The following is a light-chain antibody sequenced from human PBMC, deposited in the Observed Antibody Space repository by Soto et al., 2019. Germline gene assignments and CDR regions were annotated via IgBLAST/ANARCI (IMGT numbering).Light chain of an antibody. J-gene: IGKJ1*01. CDR1: QSVSSN. V-gene: IGKV3-15*01. CDR3: QQYNNWLT. Sequence: EIVMTQSPATLSVSPGERATLSCRASQSVSSNLAWYQQKPCQALMLLVYGASTRATDIPARFSGSGSGTEFTLTISSLQSEDFAVYYCQQYNNWLTFGQGTKVEL. CDR2: GAS.